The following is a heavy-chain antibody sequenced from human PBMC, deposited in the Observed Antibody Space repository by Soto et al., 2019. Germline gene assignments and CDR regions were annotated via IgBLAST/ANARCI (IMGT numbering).Heavy chain of an antibody. Sequence: GGSLRLSCAASGFTFSSYAMSWVRQAPGKGLEWVSTISSSGDSTFYADSVNARFTISRDNSKNTLYLQMNSLRADDTAMYYCARHRGGYCSSTSCYSFDYWGQGTLVTVSS. CDR3: ARHRGGYCSSTSCYSFDY. CDR2: ISSSGDST. J-gene: IGHJ4*02. V-gene: IGHV3-23*01. D-gene: IGHD2-2*01. CDR1: GFTFSSYA.